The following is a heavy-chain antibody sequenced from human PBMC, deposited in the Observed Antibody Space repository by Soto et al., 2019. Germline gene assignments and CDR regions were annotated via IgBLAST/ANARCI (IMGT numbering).Heavy chain of an antibody. CDR1: GVLFSSYA. CDR3: ARGGSGYIWFNEY. V-gene: IGHV1-69*13. J-gene: IGHJ4*02. CDR2: IIPIFGTA. D-gene: IGHD3-22*01. Sequence: SVKVSCKASGVLFSSYAISWVRQAPGQGLEWMGGIIPIFGTANYAQKFQGRVTITADESANTAYMELSSLRSEDTAMYYCARGGSGYIWFNEYWGQGTLVTVSS.